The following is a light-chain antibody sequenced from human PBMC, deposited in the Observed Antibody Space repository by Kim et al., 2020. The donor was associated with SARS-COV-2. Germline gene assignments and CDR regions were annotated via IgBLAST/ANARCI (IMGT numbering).Light chain of an antibody. V-gene: IGKV3-20*01. CDR2: GAS. CDR1: QSVSSSY. Sequence: LSPGERATLSCRASQSVSSSYLAWYQQKPGQAPRLLIYGASSGATGIPDRFSGSGSGTDFTLTISRLEPEDFAVYYCQQYGSSPLTFGGGTKLEI. J-gene: IGKJ4*01. CDR3: QQYGSSPLT.